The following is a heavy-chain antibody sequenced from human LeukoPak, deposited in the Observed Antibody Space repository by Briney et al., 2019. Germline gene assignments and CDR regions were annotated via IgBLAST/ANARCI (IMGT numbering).Heavy chain of an antibody. CDR3: ARGGYCSGGSCYGANIPPPLYYYGMDV. CDR2: IYYSGST. Sequence: SETLSLTCTVSGGSVSSGSYYWSWIRQPPGKGLEWIGYIYYSGSTSYNPSLKSRVTISVDTSKNQFSLKLSSVTAADTAVYYCARGGYCSGGSCYGANIPPPLYYYGMDVWGQGTTVTVSS. J-gene: IGHJ6*02. CDR1: GGSVSSGSYY. V-gene: IGHV4-61*01. D-gene: IGHD2-15*01.